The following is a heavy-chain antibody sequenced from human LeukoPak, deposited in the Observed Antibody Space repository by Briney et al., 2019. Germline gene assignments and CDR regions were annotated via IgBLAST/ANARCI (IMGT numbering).Heavy chain of an antibody. Sequence: GGSLRLSCAASGFTFSSYSMNWVRQAPGKGLEWVSYISSSSSTIYYADSVKGRFTISRDNAKNSLYLQMNSLRAEDTAVYYCARESPTAGLDYWGQGTLVTVSS. J-gene: IGHJ4*02. D-gene: IGHD4-11*01. CDR1: GFTFSSYS. CDR2: ISSSSSTI. V-gene: IGHV3-48*01. CDR3: ARESPTAGLDY.